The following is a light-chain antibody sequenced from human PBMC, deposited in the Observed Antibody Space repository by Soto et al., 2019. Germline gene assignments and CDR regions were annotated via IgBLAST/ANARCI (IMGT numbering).Light chain of an antibody. CDR2: KAS. CDR1: QSISSL. J-gene: IGKJ4*02. CDR3: QQYNSYSP. V-gene: IGKV1-5*03. Sequence: DIQMTQSPSTLSASVGDRVTITCRASQSISSLVAWYQQKPGKAPKLLIYKASSLESGVPSRFSGSGSGTEFTLIISSLQPDDFATYYCQQYNSYSPFGGGTKVEIK.